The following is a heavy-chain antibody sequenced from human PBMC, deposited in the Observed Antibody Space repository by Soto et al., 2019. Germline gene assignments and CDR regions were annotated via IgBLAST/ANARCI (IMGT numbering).Heavy chain of an antibody. D-gene: IGHD3-16*01. CDR3: AREHAGFGDY. CDR1: GYTFTDYY. Sequence: GASVKVSCKASGYTFTDYYIHWVRQAPGQGLEWLGWFNPKTGGPNYAPKFQGRVTMTRDTSLSTTYMDLTSLSSDDTAVYYCAREHAGFGDYWGPGTLVTVS. J-gene: IGHJ4*02. V-gene: IGHV1-2*02. CDR2: FNPKTGGP.